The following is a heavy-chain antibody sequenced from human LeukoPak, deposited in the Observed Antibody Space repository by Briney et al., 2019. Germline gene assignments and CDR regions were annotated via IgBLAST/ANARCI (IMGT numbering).Heavy chain of an antibody. V-gene: IGHV1-69*06. CDR2: IIPIFGTA. J-gene: IGHJ4*02. CDR3: ATHTREGSIAARPVFDY. Sequence: GASVKVSCKASGGTFSSYAISWVRQAPGQGLEWMGGIIPIFGTANYAQKFQGRVTITADKSTSTAYMELSSLRSEDTAVYYCATHTREGSIAARPVFDYWGQGTLVTVSS. D-gene: IGHD6-6*01. CDR1: GGTFSSYA.